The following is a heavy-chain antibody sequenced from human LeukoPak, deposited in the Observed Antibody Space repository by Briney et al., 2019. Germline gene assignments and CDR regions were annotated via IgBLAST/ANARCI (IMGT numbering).Heavy chain of an antibody. J-gene: IGHJ5*02. Sequence: PSETLSLTCAVSGYSISSGYYWGWIRQPPGKGLEWIGSIYHSGSTYYNPSLKSRVTISVDTSKNQFSLKLSSVTAADTAVYYCASLPRTITIFGPRRWFDPWGQGTLVTVSS. D-gene: IGHD3-3*01. CDR2: IYHSGST. CDR3: ASLPRTITIFGPRRWFDP. V-gene: IGHV4-38-2*01. CDR1: GYSISSGYY.